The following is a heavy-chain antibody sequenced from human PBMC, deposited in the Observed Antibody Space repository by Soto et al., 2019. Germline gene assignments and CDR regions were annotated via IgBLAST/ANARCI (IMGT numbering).Heavy chain of an antibody. J-gene: IGHJ4*02. D-gene: IGHD3-10*01. V-gene: IGHV1-69*02. CDR3: ASSYGSGYRAFDY. CDR1: GATFTFFP. Sequence: QVQLVQSGAEVKRPGSWVKVSCRASGATFTFFPINWVRQAPGLGLEWMGRINPILSMSNYAQRFQGRVTMTADKSTSTAYMELSSLRSEDTAIYYCASSYGSGYRAFDYWGQGALVTVSS. CDR2: INPILSMS.